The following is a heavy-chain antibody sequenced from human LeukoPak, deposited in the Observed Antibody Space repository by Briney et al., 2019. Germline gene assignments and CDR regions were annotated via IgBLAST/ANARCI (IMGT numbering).Heavy chain of an antibody. CDR1: GFTFSSYS. Sequence: PGVSLRLSCAASGFTFSSYSMNWVRQAPGKGREWVSYISSSSSTIYYADSVKGRFTISRDNAKNSLYVQMNRLRAEDTAVYYCARARYDSLHNWFDPWGQGTLVTASS. V-gene: IGHV3-48*01. J-gene: IGHJ5*02. CDR2: ISSSSSTI. D-gene: IGHD3-3*01. CDR3: ARARYDSLHNWFDP.